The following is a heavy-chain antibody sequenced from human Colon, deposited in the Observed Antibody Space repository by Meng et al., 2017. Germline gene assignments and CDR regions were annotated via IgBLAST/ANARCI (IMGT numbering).Heavy chain of an antibody. CDR2: IYYSGST. Sequence: QVQLQESGPGLVRPSETLSLTCTVSGGSVSSGSYYWSWIRQHPGKGLEWIGYIYYSGSTYYNPSLKSRVTISVDTSKNQFSLKLSSVTAADTAVYYCARHGGYYQDFWGQGTLVTVSS. V-gene: IGHV4-31*03. CDR1: GGSVSSGSYY. J-gene: IGHJ4*02. D-gene: IGHD4-23*01. CDR3: ARHGGYYQDF.